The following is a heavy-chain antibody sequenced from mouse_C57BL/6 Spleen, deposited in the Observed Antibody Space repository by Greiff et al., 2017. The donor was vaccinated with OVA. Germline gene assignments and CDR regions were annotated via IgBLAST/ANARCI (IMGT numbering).Heavy chain of an antibody. Sequence: VQLQQPGAELVRPGSSVKLSCKASGYTFTSYWMHWVKQRPIQGLEWICNIDPSDSETHYNQKFKDKATLTVDKSSSTAYMQLSSLTSEDSAVYYGARWEDSSGFYAMDYWGQGTSVTVSS. CDR3: ARWEDSSGFYAMDY. J-gene: IGHJ4*01. CDR2: IDPSDSET. V-gene: IGHV1-52*01. D-gene: IGHD3-2*02. CDR1: GYTFTSYW.